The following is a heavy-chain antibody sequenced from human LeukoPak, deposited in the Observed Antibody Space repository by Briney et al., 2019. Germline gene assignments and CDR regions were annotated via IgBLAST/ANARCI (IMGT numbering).Heavy chain of an antibody. V-gene: IGHV1-8*03. CDR3: ARGPYYDSSGYTAFDI. J-gene: IGHJ3*02. Sequence: ASVKVSCKASGCTFTSYDINWVRQATGQGLEWMGWMNPNSGNTGYAQKFQGRVTITRNTSISTAYMELSSLRSEDTAVYYCARGPYYDSSGYTAFDIWGQGTMVTVSS. D-gene: IGHD3-22*01. CDR2: MNPNSGNT. CDR1: GCTFTSYD.